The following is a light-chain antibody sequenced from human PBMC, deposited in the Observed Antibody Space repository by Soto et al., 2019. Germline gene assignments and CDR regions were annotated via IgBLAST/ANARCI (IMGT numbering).Light chain of an antibody. V-gene: IGKV1-5*03. CDR1: QSISSW. J-gene: IGKJ4*01. Sequence: DIQMTQSACTLPASVGDRVTITCRASQSISSWLAWYKQKLGKAPKFLIYKASTLESGVPSRFSGSGSGTEFTLTISSVQPDDFETYYCQQYKSYPLTFGGGTKVDIK. CDR2: KAS. CDR3: QQYKSYPLT.